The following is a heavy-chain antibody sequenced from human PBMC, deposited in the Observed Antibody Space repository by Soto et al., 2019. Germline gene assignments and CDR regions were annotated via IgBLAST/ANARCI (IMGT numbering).Heavy chain of an antibody. J-gene: IGHJ4*02. V-gene: IGHV4-39*01. CDR1: GRSLLSSRYY. CDR2: IYYSGST. Sequence: SETLPLTCTVSGRSLLSSRYYWGWLCTPPGKGLEWIGSIYYSGSTYYTPSLKSRVTISVDTSKNQFSLKLSSVTAADTAVYYCAKATNRHGIDYWGQGNLVTVSS. CDR3: AKATNRHGIDY.